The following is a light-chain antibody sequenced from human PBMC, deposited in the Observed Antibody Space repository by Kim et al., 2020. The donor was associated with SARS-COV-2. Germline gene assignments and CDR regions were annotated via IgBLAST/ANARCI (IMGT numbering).Light chain of an antibody. CDR2: QNY. Sequence: VSVSPGQPATFTCDGDNLGDKYICWYQQKSGQSPVLVIYQNYKRPSGIPERFSGSNSGNTATLTISGTQAMDEADYYCQAWDFNRVFGRGTQLTVL. CDR3: QAWDFNRV. CDR1: NLGDKY. J-gene: IGLJ3*02. V-gene: IGLV3-1*01.